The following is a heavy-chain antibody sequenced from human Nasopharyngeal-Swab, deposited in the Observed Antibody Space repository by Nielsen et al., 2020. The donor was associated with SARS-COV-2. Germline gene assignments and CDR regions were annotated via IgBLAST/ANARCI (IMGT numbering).Heavy chain of an antibody. Sequence: SETLSLTCTVSGGSISSSGYYWGGIRQPPGKGLEWIGSIYYSGSTYYNPSLKSRVTISVDTSKNQFSLKLSSVTAADTAVYFCARHLSWWLVTSYYFDYWGQGTLVTVSS. V-gene: IGHV4-39*01. CDR3: ARHLSWWLVTSYYFDY. J-gene: IGHJ4*02. CDR1: GGSISSSGYY. CDR2: IYYSGST. D-gene: IGHD6-19*01.